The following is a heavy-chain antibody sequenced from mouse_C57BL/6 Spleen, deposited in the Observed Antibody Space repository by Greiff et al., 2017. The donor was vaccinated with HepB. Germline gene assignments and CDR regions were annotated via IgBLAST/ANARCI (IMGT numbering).Heavy chain of an antibody. CDR2: IYPSDSET. V-gene: IGHV1-61*01. CDR3: ARKVVD. J-gene: IGHJ3*01. CDR1: GYTFTSYW. D-gene: IGHD1-1*02. Sequence: QVHVKQPGAELVRPGSSVKLSCKASGYTFTSYWMDWVKQRPGQGLEWIGNIYPSDSETHYNQKFKDKATLTVDKSSSTAYMQLSSLTSEDSAVYYCARKVVDWGQGTLVTVSA.